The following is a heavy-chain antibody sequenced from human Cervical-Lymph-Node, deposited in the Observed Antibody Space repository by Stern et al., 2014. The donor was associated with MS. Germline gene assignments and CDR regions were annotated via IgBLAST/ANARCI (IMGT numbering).Heavy chain of an antibody. CDR2: IFLGVSDI. J-gene: IGHJ4*02. CDR1: GYTFTSYW. Sequence: EVQLVESGPEVKRPGESLKISCQASGYTFTSYWIGWVRQMPGKGLEWIAIIFLGVSDIRSTPSFQGQVPISADKSSSPAYLQWNNLKASDTAIYYCARQRYFDYWGQGTLVTVSS. V-gene: IGHV5-51*01. CDR3: ARQRYFDY.